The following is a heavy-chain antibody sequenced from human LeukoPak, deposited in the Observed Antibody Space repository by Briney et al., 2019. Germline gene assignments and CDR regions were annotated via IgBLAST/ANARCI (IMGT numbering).Heavy chain of an antibody. CDR3: ARFERITIFGVLTAPDY. Sequence: GGSLRLSCAASGFTFSSYGMQWVRQAPGKGLQWVAVIWFDGSNKYYADSVKGRFSISRDNSKNTVYLQMNSLRDEDTAVYYCARFERITIFGVLTAPDYWGQGTLVTVSS. CDR2: IWFDGSNK. CDR1: GFTFSSYG. D-gene: IGHD3-3*01. J-gene: IGHJ4*02. V-gene: IGHV3-33*01.